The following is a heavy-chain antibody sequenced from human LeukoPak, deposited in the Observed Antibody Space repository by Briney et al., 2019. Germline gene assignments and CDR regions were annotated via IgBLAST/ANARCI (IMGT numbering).Heavy chain of an antibody. CDR3: ARLHGFAPVDY. V-gene: IGHV1-69*13. CDR2: IIPIFGTA. Sequence: SVKVSCKASGGTFSSYAISWVRQAPGQGLEWMGGIIPIFGTANYAQKFQGRVTITADESTSTAYMGLSSLRSEDTAVYYCARLHGFAPVDYWGQGTLVTVSS. CDR1: GGTFSSYA. D-gene: IGHD3-10*01. J-gene: IGHJ4*02.